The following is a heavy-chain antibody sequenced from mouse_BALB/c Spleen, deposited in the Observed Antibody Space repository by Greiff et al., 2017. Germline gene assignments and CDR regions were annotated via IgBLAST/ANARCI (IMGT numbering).Heavy chain of an antibody. CDR3: ALYGNSLDD. CDR2: INPGSGGT. Sequence: QVQLQQSGAELVRPGTSVKVSCKASGYAFTNYLIEWVKQRPGQGLEWIGVINPGSGGTNYNEKFKGKATLTADKSSSTAYMQLSSLTSDDSAVYFCALYGNSLDDWGQGTTLTVSS. D-gene: IGHD2-1*01. J-gene: IGHJ2*01. V-gene: IGHV1-54*03. CDR1: GYAFTNYL.